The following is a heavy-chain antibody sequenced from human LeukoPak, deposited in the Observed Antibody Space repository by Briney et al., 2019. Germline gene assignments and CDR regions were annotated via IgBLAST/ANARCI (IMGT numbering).Heavy chain of an antibody. V-gene: IGHV1-69*13. CDR1: GGTFSSYA. CDR3: ASYPSQSWDYYDSSGYYH. Sequence: ASVKVSCKASGGTFSSYASSWVRQAPGQGLEWMGGIIPIFGTANYAQKFQGRVTITADESTSTAYMELSSLRSEDTAVYYCASYPSQSWDYYDSSGYYHWGQGTLVTVSS. CDR2: IIPIFGTA. D-gene: IGHD3-22*01. J-gene: IGHJ5*02.